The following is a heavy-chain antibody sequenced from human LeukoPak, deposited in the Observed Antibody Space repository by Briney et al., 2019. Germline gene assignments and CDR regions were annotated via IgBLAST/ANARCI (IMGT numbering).Heavy chain of an antibody. CDR2: INHSGST. CDR1: GGSFSGYY. D-gene: IGHD4/OR15-4a*01. V-gene: IGHV4-34*01. J-gene: IGHJ4*02. Sequence: PSETLSLTCAVYGGSFSGYYWSWIRQPPGKGLEWIGEINHSGSTNYNPSLKSRVTISVDTSKNQFSLKLSSVTAADTAVYYCARLSGRDYYFDYWGQGTLVTVSS. CDR3: ARLSGRDYYFDY.